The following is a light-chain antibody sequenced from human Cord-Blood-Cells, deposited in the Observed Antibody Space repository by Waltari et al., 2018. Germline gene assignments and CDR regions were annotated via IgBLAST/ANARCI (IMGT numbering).Light chain of an antibody. Sequence: QSALTQPASVSGSPGQSPTISCTGTSSDGGGCTYVPWYQQHPGKAPKLMIYEVSNRPSGVSNRFSGSKSGNTASLTISGLQAEDEADYYCSSYTSSSTPYVFGTGTKVTVL. V-gene: IGLV2-14*01. CDR1: SSDGGGCTY. CDR3: SSYTSSSTPYV. J-gene: IGLJ1*01. CDR2: EVS.